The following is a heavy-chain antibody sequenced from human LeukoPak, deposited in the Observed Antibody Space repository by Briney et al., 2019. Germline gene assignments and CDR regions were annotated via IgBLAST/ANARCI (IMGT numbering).Heavy chain of an antibody. D-gene: IGHD1-26*01. Sequence: GASVKVSCKASGYTFTEYYMHWVRQAPGQGLEWMGRINPDSGDTNYAQHFQGRVTMTRDTSISTVYMELSSLSSDDTAVYYCARDLSSTPHWELDYWGQGTLVTVSS. CDR1: GYTFTEYY. CDR3: ARDLSSTPHWELDY. CDR2: INPDSGDT. J-gene: IGHJ4*02. V-gene: IGHV1-2*06.